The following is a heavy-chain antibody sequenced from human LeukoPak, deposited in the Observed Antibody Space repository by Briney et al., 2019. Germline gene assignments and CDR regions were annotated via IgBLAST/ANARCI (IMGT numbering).Heavy chain of an antibody. J-gene: IGHJ4*02. Sequence: GGSLRLSCTVSGLTVTSNSMSWVRQAPGKGLEWVSFIYSGSTHYSDSVKGRFTISRDNSKNTLYLQMNSLRAEDTAVYYCARRAGAYSHPYDYWGQGTLVTVSS. CDR2: IYSGST. CDR1: GLTVTSNS. CDR3: ARRAGAYSHPYDY. D-gene: IGHD4/OR15-4a*01. V-gene: IGHV3-53*01.